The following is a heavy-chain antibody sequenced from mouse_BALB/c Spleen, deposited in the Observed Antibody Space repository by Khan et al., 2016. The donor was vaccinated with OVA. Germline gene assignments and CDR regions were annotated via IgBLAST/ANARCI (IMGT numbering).Heavy chain of an antibody. CDR2: TNPTNGRT. CDR1: GYTFTSYW. J-gene: IGHJ2*01. Sequence: QVQLQQSGAELVKAGASVKMSCKASGYTFTSYWMHWVKQRLGPGLEWFAETNPTNGRTYYNEKFKSKATIKADTSSNKAYLQLSSLTSEDTAVYYCARMARKWGQGTTLTVSS. CDR3: ARMARK. V-gene: IGHV1S81*02.